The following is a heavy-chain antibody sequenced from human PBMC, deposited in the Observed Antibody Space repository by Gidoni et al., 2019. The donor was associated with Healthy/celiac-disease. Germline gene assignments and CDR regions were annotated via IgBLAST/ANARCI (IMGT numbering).Heavy chain of an antibody. D-gene: IGHD3-10*01. CDR1: GFTFDDYA. J-gene: IGHJ6*02. CDR2: ISWNSGSI. V-gene: IGHV3-9*01. Sequence: EVQLVESGGGLVQPGRSLRLSCAASGFTFDDYAMHWVRQAPGKGLEWVSGISWNSGSIGYADSVKGRFTISRDNAKNSLYLQMNSLRAEDTALYYCAKGGSGSYYNDDYYYYGMDVWGQGTTVTVSS. CDR3: AKGGSGSYYNDDYYYYGMDV.